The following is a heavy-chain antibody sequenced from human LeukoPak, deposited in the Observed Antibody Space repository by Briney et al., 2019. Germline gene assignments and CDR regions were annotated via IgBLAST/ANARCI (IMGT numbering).Heavy chain of an antibody. CDR2: IRSKADSYAT. Sequence: GGSLRLSCAASGFTFSGSAMHWVRQASGKGLEWLGRIRSKADSYATAYAASVKGRFIVSRDDSKNTAYLQMNSLKTEDTAVYYCRAAADLNDYWGQGTLVTVSS. J-gene: IGHJ4*02. V-gene: IGHV3-73*01. D-gene: IGHD6-13*01. CDR1: GFTFSGSA. CDR3: RAAADLNDY.